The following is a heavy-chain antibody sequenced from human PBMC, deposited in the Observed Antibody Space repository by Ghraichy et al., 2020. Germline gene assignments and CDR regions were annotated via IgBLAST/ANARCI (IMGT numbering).Heavy chain of an antibody. Sequence: ASVKVSCKASGYTFSSYYMHWVRQAPGQGPEWMGMIHSNGGGTRYAQQFQGRVTMTRDTSTTTVYVELSSLRSEDTAVYYCARENSGSYTVSFDYWGQGTLVTVSS. V-gene: IGHV1-46*03. CDR2: IHSNGGGT. J-gene: IGHJ4*02. CDR3: ARENSGSYTVSFDY. CDR1: GYTFSSYY. D-gene: IGHD1-26*01.